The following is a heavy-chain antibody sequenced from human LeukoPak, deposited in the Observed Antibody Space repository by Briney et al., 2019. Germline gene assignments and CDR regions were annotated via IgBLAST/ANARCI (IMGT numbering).Heavy chain of an antibody. J-gene: IGHJ4*02. CDR3: AREGGPYRPLDY. Sequence: SGTPSLTCGVSGGSISSTNWWTWVRQPPGEGLEWIGEVHLSGRTNYNPSLESRVTMSVDMSENHISLKLTSVTAADTAVYYCAREGGPYRPLDYSGQGTLVTVSS. CDR1: GGSISSTNW. V-gene: IGHV4-4*02. CDR2: VHLSGRT.